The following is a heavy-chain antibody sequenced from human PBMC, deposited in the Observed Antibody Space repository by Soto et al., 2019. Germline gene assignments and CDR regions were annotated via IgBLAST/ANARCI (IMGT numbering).Heavy chain of an antibody. J-gene: IGHJ6*02. V-gene: IGHV1-18*04. CDR2: INAYNGNT. CDR1: GYTFTSYG. Sequence: ASVKVSCKASGYTFTSYGIRWVRQAPGQGLEWMGWINAYNGNTNYAQKLQGRVTMTTDTSTSTAYMELSSLRSDDTAVYYCARYCGGDCYRWYYYYYYGMDVWGQGTTVTVSS. D-gene: IGHD2-21*02. CDR3: ARYCGGDCYRWYYYYYYGMDV.